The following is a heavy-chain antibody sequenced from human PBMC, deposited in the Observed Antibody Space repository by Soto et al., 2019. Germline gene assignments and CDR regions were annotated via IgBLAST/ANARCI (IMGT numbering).Heavy chain of an antibody. Sequence: QVQLVQSGAEVKKPGASVKVSCKAPRYIFTAYFMHWVRQAPGQGLEWMGWVNPNNGATHYRLSFQGRVPMTRDTSTRPAYMELSSLRSDDTAVYYCGSHDRGARFAPWGQGALVIFSS. CDR3: GSHDRGARFAP. CDR2: VNPNNGAT. J-gene: IGHJ5*02. CDR1: RYIFTAYF. D-gene: IGHD1-1*01. V-gene: IGHV1-2*02.